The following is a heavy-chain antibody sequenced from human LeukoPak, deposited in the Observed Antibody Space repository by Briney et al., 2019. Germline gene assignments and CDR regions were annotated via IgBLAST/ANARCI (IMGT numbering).Heavy chain of an antibody. D-gene: IGHD7-27*01. CDR3: ARQTGDDALDI. J-gene: IGHJ3*02. CDR2: ISPHSGLT. V-gene: IGHV1-2*02. CDR1: GYTFTGHY. Sequence: WASVKVSCKASGYTFTGHYIHWVRQAPGQGLEWMGWISPHSGLTMYPQRFQGRVTMTTDTSISTAFLEVRRLRSDDTAAYYCARQTGDDALDIWGQGTMITVYS.